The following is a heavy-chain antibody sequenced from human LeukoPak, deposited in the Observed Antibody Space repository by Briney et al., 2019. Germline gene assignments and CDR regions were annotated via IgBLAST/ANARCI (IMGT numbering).Heavy chain of an antibody. CDR2: INSSSSYI. Sequence: GGSLRLSCAASGFTFSSYSMSWVRQAPGKGLEWVSYINSSSSYIYYVDSVKGRFTISRDNAKNSLYLQMNSRRAEDAAVYYCARGGGYCSYGSCYWVPSSSGYFDYWGQGTLVTVSS. D-gene: IGHD2-15*01. V-gene: IGHV3-21*01. J-gene: IGHJ4*02. CDR1: GFTFSSYS. CDR3: ARGGGYCSYGSCYWVPSSSGYFDY.